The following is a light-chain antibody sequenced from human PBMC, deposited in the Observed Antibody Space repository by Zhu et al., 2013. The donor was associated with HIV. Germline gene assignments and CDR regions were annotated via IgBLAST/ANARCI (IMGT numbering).Light chain of an antibody. CDR1: SSNIGSNT. Sequence: QSVLTQPPSASGTPGQRVIISCSGTSSNIGSNTVDWYQQLPGTAPKLLMYGNNQRPSGVPDRFSASKSGPSASLVISGLQPDDESDYYCAVWDDSVNAVVFGGGTRVTVL. CDR2: GNN. J-gene: IGLJ2*01. V-gene: IGLV1-44*01. CDR3: AVWDDSVNAVV.